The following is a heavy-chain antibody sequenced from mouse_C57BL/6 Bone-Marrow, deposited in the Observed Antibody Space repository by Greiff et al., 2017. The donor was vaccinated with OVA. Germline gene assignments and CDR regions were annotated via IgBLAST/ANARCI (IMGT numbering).Heavy chain of an antibody. V-gene: IGHV7-3*01. Sequence: EVKVVESGGGLVQPGGSLSLSCAASGFTFTDYYMSWVRQPPGKALEWLGFIRNKANGYTTEYSASVKGRFTISRDNSQSILYLQMNALRAEDSATYYCARSSTGNYFDYWGQGTTLTVSS. J-gene: IGHJ2*01. CDR2: IRNKANGYTT. D-gene: IGHD4-1*02. CDR1: GFTFTDYY. CDR3: ARSSTGNYFDY.